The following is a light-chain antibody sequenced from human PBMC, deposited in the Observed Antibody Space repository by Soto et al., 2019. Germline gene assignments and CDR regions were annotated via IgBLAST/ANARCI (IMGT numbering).Light chain of an antibody. CDR1: QGINSW. V-gene: IGKV1-12*01. J-gene: IGKJ4*01. CDR2: AVS. Sequence: DLQMTQSPSSVSASVGDRVTITCRASQGINSWLAWYQQKPGKAPKIRIYAVSSLQSEVPSRFSASGSRTDFTLTISSLQPEDVATYYCQQANSFPRTFGGGTTVEIK. CDR3: QQANSFPRT.